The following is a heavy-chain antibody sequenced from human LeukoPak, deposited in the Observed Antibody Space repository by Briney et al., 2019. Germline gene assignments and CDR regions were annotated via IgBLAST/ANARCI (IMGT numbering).Heavy chain of an antibody. Sequence: GGSLRLSCAASGFTFSSYSMNWVRQAPGKGLEWVSGISGSGGTTYYADSVKGRFAISRDNSQNTLYLQMNSLRAEDTAVFYCAKTPSDSSGYFDYWGQGTLVTVSS. CDR1: GFTFSSYS. V-gene: IGHV3-23*01. D-gene: IGHD3-22*01. J-gene: IGHJ4*02. CDR3: AKTPSDSSGYFDY. CDR2: ISGSGGTT.